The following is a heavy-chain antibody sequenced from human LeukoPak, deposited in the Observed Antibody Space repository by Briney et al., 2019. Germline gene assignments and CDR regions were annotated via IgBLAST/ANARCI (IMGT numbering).Heavy chain of an antibody. CDR2: IYASGST. CDR3: ARDPRGIVGANHNWFDP. CDR1: GGSISSYY. J-gene: IGHJ5*02. V-gene: IGHV4-4*07. Sequence: PSETLSLTCTVSGGSISSYYWSRIRQPAGKGLEWIGRIYASGSTNYNPSLKSRVTMSVDTSKSQFSLKLISVTAADTAVYYCARDPRGIVGANHNWFDPWGQGTLVTVSS. D-gene: IGHD1-26*01.